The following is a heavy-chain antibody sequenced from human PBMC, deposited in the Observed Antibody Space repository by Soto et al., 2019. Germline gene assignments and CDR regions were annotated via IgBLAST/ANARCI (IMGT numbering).Heavy chain of an antibody. CDR3: ARVEMATMCFDY. CDR1: GFTVSSNY. V-gene: IGHV3-53*02. CDR2: IYSGGST. J-gene: IGHJ4*02. Sequence: EVQLVETGGGLIQPGGSLRLSCAASGFTVSSNYMSWVRQAPGKGLEWVSVIYSGGSTYYADSVKGRFTISRDNSKNTLYLQMNSLRAEDTAVYYCARVEMATMCFDYWGQGTLVTVSS. D-gene: IGHD5-12*01.